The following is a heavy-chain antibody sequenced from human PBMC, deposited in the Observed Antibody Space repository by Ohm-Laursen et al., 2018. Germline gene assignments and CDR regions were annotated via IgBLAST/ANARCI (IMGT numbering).Heavy chain of an antibody. V-gene: IGHV3-23*01. CDR1: GFTFSDHD. J-gene: IGHJ4*02. CDR3: AKDERWLRLRSYYFDY. D-gene: IGHD5-24*01. Sequence: SLRLSCAACGFTFSDHDMDWVRQAPGKGLEWVSAISGSGGSTYYADSVKGRYTISRDDSKNTLYLQMNSLRAEDTAVYYCAKDERWLRLRSYYFDYWGQGTLVTVSS. CDR2: ISGSGGST.